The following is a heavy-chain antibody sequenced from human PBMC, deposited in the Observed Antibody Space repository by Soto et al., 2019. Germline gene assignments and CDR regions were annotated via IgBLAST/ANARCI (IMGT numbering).Heavy chain of an antibody. V-gene: IGHV4-59*01. CDR3: ARAGFWSGYYIPDAFDI. J-gene: IGHJ3*02. CDR1: GGSISSYY. D-gene: IGHD3-3*01. Sequence: SETLSLTCTVSGGSISSYYWSWIRQPPGKGLEWIGYIYYSGSTNYNPSLKSRVTISVDTSKNQFSLKLSSVTAADTAVYYCARAGFWSGYYIPDAFDIWGQGTMVTVSS. CDR2: IYYSGST.